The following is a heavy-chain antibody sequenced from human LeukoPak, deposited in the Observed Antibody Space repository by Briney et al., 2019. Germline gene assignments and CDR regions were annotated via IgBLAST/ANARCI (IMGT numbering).Heavy chain of an antibody. J-gene: IGHJ4*02. Sequence: GGTLRLSCAASGFTFSSYGMSWVRQAPGKGLEWVSAISGSGGSTYYADSVKGRFTISRDNSKNTLYLQMNSLRAEDTGVYYCAKDLSSGSRRAYWGQGTLATVSS. CDR3: AKDLSSGSRRAY. CDR1: GFTFSSYG. CDR2: ISGSGGST. V-gene: IGHV3-23*01. D-gene: IGHD6-19*01.